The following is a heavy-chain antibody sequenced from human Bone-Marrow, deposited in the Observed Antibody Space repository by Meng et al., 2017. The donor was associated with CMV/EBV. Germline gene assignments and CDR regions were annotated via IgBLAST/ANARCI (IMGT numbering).Heavy chain of an antibody. CDR2: INPSDGST. D-gene: IGHD6-13*01. Sequence: ASVKVSCKASGYSFNSNHIHWVRQAPGQGPEWMGIINPSDGSTRYAQKFQGRITMTRDTSTATIYMELSSLRSDDTAVYYCARDRIAAHWGQGTTVTVSS. CDR1: GYSFNSNH. V-gene: IGHV1-46*02. CDR3: ARDRIAAH. J-gene: IGHJ6*02.